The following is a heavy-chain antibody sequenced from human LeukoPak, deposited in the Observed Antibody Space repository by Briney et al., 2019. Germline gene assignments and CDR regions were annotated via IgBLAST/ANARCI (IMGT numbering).Heavy chain of an antibody. D-gene: IGHD3-22*01. CDR1: GGTFSSYA. J-gene: IGHJ4*02. CDR3: ARVNYYDSSGYYDY. V-gene: IGHV1-69*13. CDR2: IIPIFGTA. Sequence: SVKVSCKASGGTFSSYAISWVRQAPGQGLEWMGGIIPIFGTANYAQKFQGRVTITADESTSTAYMEVSSLRSEDTAVYYCARVNYYDSSGYYDYWGQGTLVTVSS.